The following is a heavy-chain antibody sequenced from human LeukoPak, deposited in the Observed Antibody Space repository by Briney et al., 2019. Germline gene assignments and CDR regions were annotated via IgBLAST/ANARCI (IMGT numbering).Heavy chain of an antibody. Sequence: SETLSLTCTVSGGSISSYYWSWLRQPAGKGLEWIGRIYTSGSTNYNPSLKSRVTMSVDTSKNQFSLKLSSVTAADTAVYCCARDRRDDYYDSGGYYLGAFDIWGQGTMVTVSS. J-gene: IGHJ3*02. CDR2: IYTSGST. D-gene: IGHD3-22*01. V-gene: IGHV4-4*07. CDR3: ARDRRDDYYDSGGYYLGAFDI. CDR1: GGSISSYY.